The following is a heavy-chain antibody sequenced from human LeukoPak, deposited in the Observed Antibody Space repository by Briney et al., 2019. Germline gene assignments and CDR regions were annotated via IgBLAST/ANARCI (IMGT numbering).Heavy chain of an antibody. CDR2: INPSGGST. V-gene: IGHV1-46*01. CDR3: ARDPALIKMATIRLYYFDY. Sequence: GASVKVSCKISGCTLTELPMNWVRQAPGQGLEWMGIINPSGGSTSYAQKFQGRVTMTRDTSTSTVYMELSSLRSEDTAVYYCARDPALIKMATIRLYYFDYWGQGTLVTVSS. CDR1: GCTLTELP. J-gene: IGHJ4*02. D-gene: IGHD5-24*01.